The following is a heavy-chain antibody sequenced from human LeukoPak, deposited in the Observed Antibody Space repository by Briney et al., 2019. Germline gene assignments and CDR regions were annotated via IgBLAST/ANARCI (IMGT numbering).Heavy chain of an antibody. CDR1: GGSFSGYY. Sequence: SETLSLTCAVYGGSFSGYYWSWIRQPPGKGLEWIGEINHSGSTNYNPSLKSRVTISVDTSKNQFSLKLSSVTAADTAVYYCARASYDSSGYSGLGEVDYWGQGTLVAVSS. V-gene: IGHV4-34*01. CDR2: INHSGST. J-gene: IGHJ4*02. CDR3: ARASYDSSGYSGLGEVDY. D-gene: IGHD3-22*01.